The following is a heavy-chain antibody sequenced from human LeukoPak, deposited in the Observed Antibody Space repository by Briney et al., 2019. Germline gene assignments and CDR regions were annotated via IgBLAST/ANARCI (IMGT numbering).Heavy chain of an antibody. J-gene: IGHJ4*02. CDR1: GFTFTGYF. D-gene: IGHD3-16*02. CDR3: TRVGLSGAAFDY. Sequence: ASVKVSCKASGFTFTGYFIHWVRQAPGQGLEWMGWIHPNNGGTKYEQKFQGRVTMTRDTSINTDYMELSRLRSDDTALYYCTRVGLSGAAFDYWGQGTLVTVSS. CDR2: IHPNNGGT. V-gene: IGHV1-2*02.